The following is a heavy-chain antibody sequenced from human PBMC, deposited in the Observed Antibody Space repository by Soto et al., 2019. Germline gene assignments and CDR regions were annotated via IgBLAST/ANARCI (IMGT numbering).Heavy chain of an antibody. CDR1: GFTFSSYS. Sequence: GGSLRLSCAASGFTFSSYSMNWVRQAPGKGLEWVSYISSSSSTIYYADSVKGRFTISRDNAKNSRYLQMNSLRAEDTAVYYCARDIGDCGGDCYSWWFDPWGQGTLVTVSS. J-gene: IGHJ5*02. CDR2: ISSSSSTI. CDR3: ARDIGDCGGDCYSWWFDP. V-gene: IGHV3-48*01. D-gene: IGHD2-21*01.